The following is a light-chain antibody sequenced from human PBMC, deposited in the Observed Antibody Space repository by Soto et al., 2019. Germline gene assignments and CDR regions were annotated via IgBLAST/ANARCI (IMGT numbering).Light chain of an antibody. CDR2: AAS. CDR1: QGISNY. J-gene: IGKJ4*01. CDR3: QKYNSAPRT. Sequence: DVQMTQAPSSLSASVGDRVTITCRASQGISNYLAWYQQKPGNVPKLLIYAASILQSGVPSRFSSSGSGTDFTLTISSLQPVDVATYYCQKYNSAPRTFGGGTKVEIK. V-gene: IGKV1-27*01.